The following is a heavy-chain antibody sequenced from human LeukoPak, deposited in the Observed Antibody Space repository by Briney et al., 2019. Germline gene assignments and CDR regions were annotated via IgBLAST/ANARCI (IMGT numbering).Heavy chain of an antibody. CDR3: ARGWVEQWLALGGFDYYYGMDV. CDR1: GGSISGYY. Sequence: PSETLSLTCTVSGGSISGYYWSWIRQPPGKGLEWIGEINHSGSTNYNPSLKSRVTISVDTSKNQFSLKLSSVTAADTAVYYCARGWVEQWLALGGFDYYYGMDVWGQGTTVTVSS. J-gene: IGHJ6*02. CDR2: INHSGST. D-gene: IGHD6-19*01. V-gene: IGHV4-34*01.